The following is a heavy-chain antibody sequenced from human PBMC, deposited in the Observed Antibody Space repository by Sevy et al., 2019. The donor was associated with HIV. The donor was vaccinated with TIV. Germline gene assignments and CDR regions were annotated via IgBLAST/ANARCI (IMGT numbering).Heavy chain of an antibody. CDR2: INHSGST. CDR1: GGSFSGYY. Sequence: SETLSLTCAVYGGSFSGYYWSWIRQPPGKGLEWIGEINHSGSTNYNPSLKSRVTISGDTSKNQFSLKLSSVTAADTAVYYCARGHYDFWSGYYLVKDNWFDPWGQGTLVTVSS. D-gene: IGHD3-3*01. J-gene: IGHJ5*02. V-gene: IGHV4-34*01. CDR3: ARGHYDFWSGYYLVKDNWFDP.